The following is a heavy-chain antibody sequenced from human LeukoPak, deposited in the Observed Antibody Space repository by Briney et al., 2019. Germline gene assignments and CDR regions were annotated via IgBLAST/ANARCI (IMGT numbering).Heavy chain of an antibody. V-gene: IGHV3-30*03. CDR2: ISYDGSNK. CDR3: ARDWEYQLLYWFDP. J-gene: IGHJ5*02. CDR1: GFTFSRYG. Sequence: GGSLRLSCTASGFTFSRYGMHWVRQAPGKGLEWVAVISYDGSNKYYADSVKGRFTISRDNSKNTLYLQMNSLRAEDTAVYYCARDWEYQLLYWFDPWGQGTLVTVSS. D-gene: IGHD2-2*01.